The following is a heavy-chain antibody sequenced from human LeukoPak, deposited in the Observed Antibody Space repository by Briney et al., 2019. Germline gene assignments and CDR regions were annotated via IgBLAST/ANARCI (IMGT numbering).Heavy chain of an antibody. D-gene: IGHD3-22*01. CDR1: GFTFSTYS. CDR2: ISSSSSII. Sequence: GGSLRLSCAASGFTFSTYSMNWVRQAPGKGLEWVSYISSSSSIIYYADSVKGRFTISRDDAKNSLYLQINSLRAEDTAVYYCVPDGYYDGSGYWNYWGQGTLVTVSS. V-gene: IGHV3-48*04. J-gene: IGHJ4*02. CDR3: VPDGYYDGSGYWNY.